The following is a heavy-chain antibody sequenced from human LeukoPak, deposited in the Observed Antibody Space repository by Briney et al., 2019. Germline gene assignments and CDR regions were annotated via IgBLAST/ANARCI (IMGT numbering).Heavy chain of an antibody. CDR1: GDIFNSYS. CDR3: ARVGRSRGSLPNSYYYMDV. D-gene: IGHD1-26*01. CDR2: IIPIFGST. Sequence: GSSVKVSRNASGDIFNSYSVSWVRQAPGQGLEWMGGIIPIFGSTNYAQKFQGRVTITTGQSTRTAYMELNSLSSDDTAVYYCARVGRSRGSLPNSYYYMDVWGKGTTVTVSS. J-gene: IGHJ6*03. V-gene: IGHV1-69*05.